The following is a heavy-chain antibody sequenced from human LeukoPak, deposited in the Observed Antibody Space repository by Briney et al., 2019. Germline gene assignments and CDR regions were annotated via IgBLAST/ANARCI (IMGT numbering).Heavy chain of an antibody. CDR2: IYTSGST. CDR3: ARDLSLQERFSRSAVYFDL. J-gene: IGHJ2*01. D-gene: IGHD3-16*02. V-gene: IGHV4-4*07. CDR1: GGSISSYY. Sequence: SETLSLTCTVSGGSISSYYWSWIRQPAGKGLEWIGRIYTSGSTNYNPSLKSRVTMSVDTSKNQFSLKLSSVTAADTAVYYCARDLSLQERFSRSAVYFDLWGRGTLVTVSS.